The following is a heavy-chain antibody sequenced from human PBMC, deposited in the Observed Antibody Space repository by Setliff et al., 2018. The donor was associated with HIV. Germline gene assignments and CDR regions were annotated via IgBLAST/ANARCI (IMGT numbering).Heavy chain of an antibody. CDR1: GFTFSDYY. CDR2: ISSSGSTK. Sequence: GGSLRLSCAASGFTFSDYYMSWIRQAPGKGLEWVSYISSSGSTKYYADSVKGRFTISRDNAKNSLYLQMNSLRAEDTAVYYCARDLRDYDYYVDVWGKGTTVTVSS. CDR3: ARDLRDYDYYVDV. J-gene: IGHJ6*03. V-gene: IGHV3-11*04.